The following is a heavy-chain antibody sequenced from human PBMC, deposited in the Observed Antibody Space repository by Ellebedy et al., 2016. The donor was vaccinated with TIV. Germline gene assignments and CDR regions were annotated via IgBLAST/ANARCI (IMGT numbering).Heavy chain of an antibody. J-gene: IGHJ4*02. D-gene: IGHD5-12*01. CDR3: AHRGRNVDIVAWPNFDY. CDR1: GFSLSTSGVG. CDR2: IYWNDDK. Sequence: SGPTLVXPTQTLTLTCTFSGFSLSTSGVGVGWIRQPPGKALEWLALIYWNDDKRYSPSLKSRLTITKDTSKNQVVLTMTNMDPVDTATYYCAHRGRNVDIVAWPNFDYWGQGTLVTVSS. V-gene: IGHV2-5*01.